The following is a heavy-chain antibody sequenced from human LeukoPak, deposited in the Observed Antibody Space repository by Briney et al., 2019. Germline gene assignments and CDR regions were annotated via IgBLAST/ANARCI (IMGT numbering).Heavy chain of an antibody. CDR3: ARGGNSSSWIYFDY. CDR1: GFTFSSYG. D-gene: IGHD6-13*01. Sequence: LAGGSLRLSCAASGFTFSSYGMHWVRQAPGKGLEWVAVIWYDGSNKYYADSVKGRFTISRDNSKNTLYLQMNSLRAEDTAVYYCARGGNSSSWIYFDYWGQGTLVTVSS. J-gene: IGHJ4*02. V-gene: IGHV3-33*08. CDR2: IWYDGSNK.